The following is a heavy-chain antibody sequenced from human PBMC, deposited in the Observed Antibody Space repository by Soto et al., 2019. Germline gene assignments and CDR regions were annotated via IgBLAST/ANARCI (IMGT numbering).Heavy chain of an antibody. CDR3: ARGYCSSTICYIWDNWFDP. V-gene: IGHV4-39*07. Sequence: SETLSLTCTVSGGSISSSSYYWGWIRQPPGKGLEWIGSIYYSGSTYYNPSLKSRVTISVDTPKNQFSLKLSSVTAADTAVYYCARGYCSSTICYIWDNWFDPWGQGTLVTVSS. CDR1: GGSISSSSYY. J-gene: IGHJ5*02. CDR2: IYYSGST. D-gene: IGHD2-2*02.